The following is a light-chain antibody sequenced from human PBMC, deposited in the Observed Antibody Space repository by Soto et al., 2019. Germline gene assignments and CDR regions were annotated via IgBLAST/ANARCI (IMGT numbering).Light chain of an antibody. J-gene: IGKJ4*01. Sequence: EIVLTQSPGTLSLSPVERATLSCRTSQGVASSYLAWYQQKPGQAPRLLIYGVSNRATGIPDRFSGSGSGTDFTLTISSLEPEDFAVYYCQQRSNWPPTFGGGAKVDI. CDR3: QQRSNWPPT. CDR2: GVS. V-gene: IGKV3D-20*02. CDR1: QGVASSY.